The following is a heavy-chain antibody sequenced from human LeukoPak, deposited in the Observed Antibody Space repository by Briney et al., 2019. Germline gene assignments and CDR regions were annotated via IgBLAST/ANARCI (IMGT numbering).Heavy chain of an antibody. D-gene: IGHD6-13*01. CDR1: GFTFSSNG. V-gene: IGHV3-30*02. Sequence: GGSLRLSCAASGFTFSSNGMHWVRQAPGKGLEWVAFIRFDGSDTYYADSVKGRLTISRDTSKNTLYLQMNSLRPEDTAVYYCAKAGGSSWAVLEYWGQGTLVTVSS. J-gene: IGHJ4*02. CDR2: IRFDGSDT. CDR3: AKAGGSSWAVLEY.